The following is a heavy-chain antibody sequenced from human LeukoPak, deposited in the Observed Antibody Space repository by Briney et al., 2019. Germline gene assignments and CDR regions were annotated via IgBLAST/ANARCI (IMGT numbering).Heavy chain of an antibody. V-gene: IGHV3-23*01. D-gene: IGHD3-10*01. CDR2: ISGSGGST. Sequence: GGSLRLSCAASGFTFSSYAMSWVRQAPGKGLEWVSAISGSGGSTYYADSVKGRFTISRDNSKNTLYLQMNSLRAEDTAVYYCARVGRYASGPFDYWGQGTLVTVSS. J-gene: IGHJ4*02. CDR1: GFTFSSYA. CDR3: ARVGRYASGPFDY.